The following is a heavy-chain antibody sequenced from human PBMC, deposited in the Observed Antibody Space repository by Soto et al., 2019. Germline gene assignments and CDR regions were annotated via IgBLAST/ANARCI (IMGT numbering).Heavy chain of an antibody. Sequence: SVKVSCKASGGTFSSYAISWVRQAPGQGLEWMGGIIPIFGTANYAQKFQGRVTITADESTSTAYMELSSMRSEDTAVYYCAREIKPPTGFDPWGQGTLVTVSS. CDR1: GGTFSSYA. J-gene: IGHJ5*02. CDR3: AREIKPPTGFDP. V-gene: IGHV1-69*13. CDR2: IIPIFGTA.